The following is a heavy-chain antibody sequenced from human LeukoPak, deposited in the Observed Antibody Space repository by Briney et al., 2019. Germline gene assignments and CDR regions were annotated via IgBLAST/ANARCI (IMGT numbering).Heavy chain of an antibody. V-gene: IGHV3-23*01. CDR2: ISGSGGST. D-gene: IGHD2-15*01. CDR3: AKRSWSGGPDY. Sequence: GGSLRLSYEGSVFTFSRYAMSCVRQAPGKGLEWVSTISGSGGSTYYADSVKGRFTISRDNSKNTLYLQMNSLRAEDTAVYYCAKRSWSGGPDYYGQGTLVTVSS. J-gene: IGHJ4*02. CDR1: VFTFSRYA.